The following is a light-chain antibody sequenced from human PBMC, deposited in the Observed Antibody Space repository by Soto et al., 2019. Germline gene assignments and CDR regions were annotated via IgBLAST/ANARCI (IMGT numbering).Light chain of an antibody. CDR2: GAS. CDR3: QQTYSAPPWT. CDR1: QSINTY. V-gene: IGKV1-39*01. Sequence: DIQMTQSPSSLSASVGDTVTITCRTSQSINTYLNWYQQKPGKAPKVLIYGASSLQGGVPLRFSGSGSGTDFTLTISSLQPEDFATYFCQQTYSAPPWTFGPGTKVDIK. J-gene: IGKJ1*01.